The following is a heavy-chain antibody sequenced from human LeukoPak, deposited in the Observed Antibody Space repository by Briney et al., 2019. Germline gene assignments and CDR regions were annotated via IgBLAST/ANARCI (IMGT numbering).Heavy chain of an antibody. CDR2: ISYDGSNK. CDR3: ARDATAAAGNYYYYYYMGV. Sequence: GGSLRLSCAASGFTFSSYAMHWVRQAPGKGLEWVAVISYDGSNKYYADSVKGRFTISRDNSKNTLYLQMNSLRAEDTAVYYCARDATAAAGNYYYYYYMGVWGKGTTVTVSS. V-gene: IGHV3-30*01. D-gene: IGHD6-13*01. CDR1: GFTFSSYA. J-gene: IGHJ6*03.